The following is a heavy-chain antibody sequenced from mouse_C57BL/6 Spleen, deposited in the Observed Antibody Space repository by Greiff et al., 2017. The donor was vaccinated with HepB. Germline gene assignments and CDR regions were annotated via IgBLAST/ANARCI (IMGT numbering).Heavy chain of an antibody. CDR1: GYTFTSYW. Sequence: QVQLQQPGAELVKPGASVKLSCKASGYTFTSYWMHWVKQRPGQGLEWIGMIHPNSGSTNYNEKFKSKATLTVDKSSSTAYMQLSSLTSEDSAVYYCAREGGWLLTIGGYWGQGTTLTVSS. V-gene: IGHV1-64*01. CDR3: AREGGWLLTIGGY. J-gene: IGHJ2*01. CDR2: IHPNSGST. D-gene: IGHD2-3*01.